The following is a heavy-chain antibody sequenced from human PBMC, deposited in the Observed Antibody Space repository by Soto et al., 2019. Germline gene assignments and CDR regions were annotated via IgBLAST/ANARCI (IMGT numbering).Heavy chain of an antibody. CDR3: AKAFYNGNSDFGY. CDR1: GFSFSNYW. Sequence: DVHLVESGGGLVQPGGSLRLSCAASGFSFSNYWMTWVRQAPGKGLEWVANINPDGGAKYYVESVKGRFSISRDNAKNSLYLQMSNLRAEDTAVYYCAKAFYNGNSDFGYWGQGTLVTVSS. V-gene: IGHV3-7*05. CDR2: INPDGGAK. D-gene: IGHD3-10*01. J-gene: IGHJ4*02.